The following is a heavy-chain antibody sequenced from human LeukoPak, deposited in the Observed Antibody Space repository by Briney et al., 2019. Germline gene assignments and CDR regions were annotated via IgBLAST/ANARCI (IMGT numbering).Heavy chain of an antibody. J-gene: IGHJ4*02. CDR2: IYHSGST. CDR3: ARGGSSWYDLYYFDY. CDR1: GGSISSCGYS. Sequence: PSETLSLTCAVSGGSISSCGYSWSWIRQPPGKGLEWIGYIYHSGSTYYNPSLKSRVTISVDRSKNQFSLKLSSVTAADTAVYYCARGGSSWYDLYYFDYWGQGTLVTVSS. V-gene: IGHV4-30-2*01. D-gene: IGHD6-13*01.